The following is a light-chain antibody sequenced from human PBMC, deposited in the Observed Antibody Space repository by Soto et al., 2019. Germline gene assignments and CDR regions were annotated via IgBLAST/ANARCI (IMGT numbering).Light chain of an antibody. CDR1: QSVNNN. CDR2: GAS. CDR3: QQYRSWPRT. Sequence: EIILTQSPASLSVSPGERATLSCRASQSVNNNLAWYQQKRGQAPRLLIYGASTRATDAPPRFRGSGSGTEFSLTISSLQSEDFATYYCQQYRSWPRTFGQGSRVEIK. V-gene: IGKV3-15*01. J-gene: IGKJ1*01.